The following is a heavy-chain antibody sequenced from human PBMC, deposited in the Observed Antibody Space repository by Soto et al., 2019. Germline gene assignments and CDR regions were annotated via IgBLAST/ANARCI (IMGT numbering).Heavy chain of an antibody. Sequence: QLQLQETGPGLVRPSETLSLTCTVSGGSINSSSYYWGWIRQPPGKGLEWIGRIDYSGDAYYNPPPKSRVTISIDKSKNQFSLKLVSVNAADTAVYYCARHHVLVVDPWGQGTLVTVSS. J-gene: IGHJ5*02. CDR3: ARHHVLVVDP. CDR2: IDYSGDA. D-gene: IGHD2-15*01. V-gene: IGHV4-39*01. CDR1: GGSINSSSYY.